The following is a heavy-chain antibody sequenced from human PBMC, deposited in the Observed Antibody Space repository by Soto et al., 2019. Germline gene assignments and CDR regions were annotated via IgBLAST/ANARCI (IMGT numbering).Heavy chain of an antibody. CDR1: GGSMNTNY. J-gene: IGHJ4*02. CDR2: IHFSGST. D-gene: IGHD6-19*01. Sequence: QVQLQESGPGLVKPSETLSLTCTVSGGSMNTNYWTWIRQPPGKALEWIGQIHFSGSTNYNPSLMSXXAIPVDTSTNRFSLTMTSVTASDTAVYYCARVGRAWYGVFDWGQGTLVTVSS. CDR3: ARVGRAWYGVFD. V-gene: IGHV4-59*01.